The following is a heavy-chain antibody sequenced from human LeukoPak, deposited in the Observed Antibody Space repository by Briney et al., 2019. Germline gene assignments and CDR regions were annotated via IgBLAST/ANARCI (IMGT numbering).Heavy chain of an antibody. Sequence: GGSLRLSCAASGFTFSICAMTWVRQAPGKGLEWVSGISGSGGSTYYADSAKGRFTISRDNSKNTLYLQMNSLRAEDTAVYYCAKDYEAYYDYVWGRGYFDYWGQGTLVTVSS. CDR3: AKDYEAYYDYVWGRGYFDY. CDR1: GFTFSICA. V-gene: IGHV3-23*01. CDR2: ISGSGGST. J-gene: IGHJ4*02. D-gene: IGHD3-16*01.